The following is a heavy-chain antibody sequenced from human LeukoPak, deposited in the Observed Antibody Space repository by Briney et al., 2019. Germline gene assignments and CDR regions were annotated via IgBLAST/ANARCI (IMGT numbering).Heavy chain of an antibody. J-gene: IGHJ4*02. CDR2: ISSLSNYM. CDR1: GFTFSSYT. CDR3: ARDSGHYNWNDVPDY. Sequence: PGGSLRLSCAASGFTFSSYTMNWVRQAPGKGLEWVSSISSLSNYMYYADSVKGRFTISRDNAKNSLYLQMNSLRAEDTAVYYCARDSGHYNWNDVPDYWGQGILVTVSS. D-gene: IGHD1-20*01. V-gene: IGHV3-21*01.